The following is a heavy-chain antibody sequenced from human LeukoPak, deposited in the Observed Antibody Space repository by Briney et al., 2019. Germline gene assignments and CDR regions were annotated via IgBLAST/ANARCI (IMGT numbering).Heavy chain of an antibody. CDR2: ISGSGAAT. CDR3: AKDRTALVTATLY. CDR1: GFTFSSHA. D-gene: IGHD2-21*02. Sequence: GGSLRLSCEASGFTFSSHAVSWVRQAPGKGLEWVSGISGSGAATYSADSVKGRFTISRDNSKNTLYLQMNSLRAEDTAVYYCAKDRTALVTATLYWGQGTLVTVSS. J-gene: IGHJ4*02. V-gene: IGHV3-23*01.